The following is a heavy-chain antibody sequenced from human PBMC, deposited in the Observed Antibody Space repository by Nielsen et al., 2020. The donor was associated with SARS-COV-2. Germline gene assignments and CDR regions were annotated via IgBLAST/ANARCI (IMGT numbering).Heavy chain of an antibody. J-gene: IGHJ2*01. CDR3: ARPAADTAMSSDWYFDL. V-gene: IGHV4-39*01. CDR2: IYYSGSS. CDR1: GGSISSYY. Sequence: GSLRLSCTVSGGSISSYYWGWVRQPPGKGLEWIGSIYYSGSSHYNPSLKSRVTISVDTSKNQFSLKLSSVTAADTAVYYCARPAADTAMSSDWYFDLWGRGTLVTVSS. D-gene: IGHD5-18*01.